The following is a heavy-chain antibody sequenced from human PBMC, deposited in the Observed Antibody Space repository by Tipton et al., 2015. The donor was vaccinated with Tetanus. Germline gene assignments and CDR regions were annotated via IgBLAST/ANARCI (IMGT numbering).Heavy chain of an antibody. D-gene: IGHD3-10*01. CDR1: GGTFTSYA. V-gene: IGHV1-69*06. Sequence: QSEPEVKKPGSSVKVSCKASGGTFTSYAFSWVRQAPGQGLEWMGGILPIFGTTKYAQKFQGRVTITADKSTSTVYMELSSLRSEDTAVYYCARDYDGSEPFDYWGQGSLLTVSS. CDR2: ILPIFGTT. CDR3: ARDYDGSEPFDY. J-gene: IGHJ4*02.